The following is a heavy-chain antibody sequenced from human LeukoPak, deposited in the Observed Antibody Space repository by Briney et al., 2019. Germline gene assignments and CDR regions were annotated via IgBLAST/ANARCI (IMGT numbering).Heavy chain of an antibody. CDR1: GFTFSSSW. CDR2: IKQDGSEK. CDR3: ARDQVAVAGLAGLDAFDI. V-gene: IGHV3-7*01. Sequence: GGSLRLSCAASGFTFSSSWMGWVRQAPGKGLEWVANIKQDGSEKYYVDSVKGRFTISRDNAKNSLYLQMNSLRAEDTAVYYCARDQVAVAGLAGLDAFDIWGQGTMVTVSS. J-gene: IGHJ3*02. D-gene: IGHD6-19*01.